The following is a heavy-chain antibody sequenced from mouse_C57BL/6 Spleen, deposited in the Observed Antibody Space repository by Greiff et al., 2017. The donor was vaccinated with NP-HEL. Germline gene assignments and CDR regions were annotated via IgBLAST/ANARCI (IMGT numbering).Heavy chain of an antibody. J-gene: IGHJ2*01. Sequence: EVKLMESGGGLVKPGGSLKLSCAASGFTFSSYAMSWVRQTPEKRLEWVATISDGGSYTYYPDNVKGRFTISRDNAKNNLYLQMSHLKSEDTAMYYCAREPVCDYWGQGTTLTVSS. V-gene: IGHV5-4*01. CDR2: ISDGGSYT. CDR3: AREPVCDY. CDR1: GFTFSSYA.